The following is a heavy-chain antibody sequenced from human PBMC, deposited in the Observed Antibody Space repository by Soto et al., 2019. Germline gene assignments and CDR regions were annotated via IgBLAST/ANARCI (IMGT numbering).Heavy chain of an antibody. Sequence: SETLSLTCTVSGGSISSGDYYWSWIRQPPGKGLEWIGYIYYSGSTYYNPSLKSRVTISVDTSKNQFSLKLSSVTAADTAGYYCARGIAVAGTGLDYWGQGTLVTVSS. V-gene: IGHV4-30-4*01. CDR3: ARGIAVAGTGLDY. CDR2: IYYSGST. J-gene: IGHJ4*02. D-gene: IGHD6-19*01. CDR1: GGSISSGDYY.